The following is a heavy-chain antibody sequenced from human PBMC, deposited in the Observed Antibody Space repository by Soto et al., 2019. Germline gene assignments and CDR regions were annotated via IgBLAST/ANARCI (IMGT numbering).Heavy chain of an antibody. CDR2: IYYSGST. CDR1: GGSISSSSYY. J-gene: IGHJ3*02. D-gene: IGHD4-17*01. Sequence: PSETLSLTCTVSGGSISSSSYYWGGIAQPPGKGLEWIGSIYYSGSTYYNPSLKSRVTISVDTSKNQFSLKLSSVTAADTAVYYCARLSTTTVVDFDAFDIWGQGTMVTVSS. V-gene: IGHV4-39*01. CDR3: ARLSTTTVVDFDAFDI.